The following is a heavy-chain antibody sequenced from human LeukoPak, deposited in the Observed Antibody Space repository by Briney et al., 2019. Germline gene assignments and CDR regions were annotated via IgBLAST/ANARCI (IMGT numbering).Heavy chain of an antibody. J-gene: IGHJ4*02. Sequence: GGSLRLSCAASGFTFSSYGMRWVRQAPGKGLEWVAVIWYDGSNKYYADSVKGRFTISRDNSKNTLYLQMNSLRAEDTAVYYCARGQQLWLRGVDYWGQGTLVTVSS. V-gene: IGHV3-33*01. CDR2: IWYDGSNK. D-gene: IGHD5-18*01. CDR1: GFTFSSYG. CDR3: ARGQQLWLRGVDY.